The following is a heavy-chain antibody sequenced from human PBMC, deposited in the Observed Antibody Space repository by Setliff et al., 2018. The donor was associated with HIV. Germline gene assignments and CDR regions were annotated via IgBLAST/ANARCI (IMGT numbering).Heavy chain of an antibody. J-gene: IGHJ6*02. V-gene: IGHV4-61*10. CDR2: IYYSGST. Sequence: SETLSLTCTVSGGSISSGSYYWNWIRQPAGKGLEWIGYIYYSGSTNYNPSLKSRVTISVDTSKNQFSLKLSSVTAADTAVYYCARDRKVYGMDVWGQGTTVTVSS. CDR3: ARDRKVYGMDV. CDR1: GGSISSGSYY.